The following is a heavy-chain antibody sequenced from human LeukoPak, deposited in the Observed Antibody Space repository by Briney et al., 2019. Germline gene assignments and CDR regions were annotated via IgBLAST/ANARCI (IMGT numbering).Heavy chain of an antibody. D-gene: IGHD3-9*01. CDR1: GGSISSYY. Sequence: SETLSLTCTVSGGSISSYYWSWLRQPPGKGLEWVGEINHSGSTNYNPSLKRRVTISVDTSKKQFSLKLSSVTAADTAVYYCAIVYDILTGGYMDVWGKGTTVTISS. CDR3: AIVYDILTGGYMDV. V-gene: IGHV4-34*01. CDR2: INHSGST. J-gene: IGHJ6*03.